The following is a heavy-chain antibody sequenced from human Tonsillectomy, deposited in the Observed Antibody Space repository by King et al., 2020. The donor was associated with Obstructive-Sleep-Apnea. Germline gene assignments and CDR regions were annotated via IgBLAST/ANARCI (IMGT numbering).Heavy chain of an antibody. CDR3: GREALNYGKTVNFGS. CDR2: IHYSGNT. J-gene: IGHJ4*02. V-gene: IGHV4-39*07. Sequence: QLQESGPGLVKPSETLSLTCTVSGGSISDTNYYWGWIRQSPGKGLEWTASIHYSGNTYYSPSLKSRVTISVDTSRNQFSLKLNSVTAADTPVYYCGREALNYGKTVNFGSWGQGTLLIVSS. CDR1: GGSISDTNYY. D-gene: IGHD4-17*01.